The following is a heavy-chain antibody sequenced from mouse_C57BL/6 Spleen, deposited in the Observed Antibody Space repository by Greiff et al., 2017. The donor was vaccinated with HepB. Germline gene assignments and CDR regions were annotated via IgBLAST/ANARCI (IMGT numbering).Heavy chain of an antibody. J-gene: IGHJ3*01. CDR1: GYTFTSYW. Sequence: QVHVKQPGTELVKPGASVKLSCKASGYTFTSYWMHWVKQRPGQGLEWIGNINPSNGGTNYNEKFKSKATLTVDKSSSTAYMQLSSLTSEDSAVYYCARLGLRRGFAYWGQGTLVTVSA. D-gene: IGHD2-4*01. V-gene: IGHV1-53*01. CDR2: INPSNGGT. CDR3: ARLGLRRGFAY.